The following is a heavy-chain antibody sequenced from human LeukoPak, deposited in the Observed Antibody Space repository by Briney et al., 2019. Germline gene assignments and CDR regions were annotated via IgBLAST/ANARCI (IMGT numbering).Heavy chain of an antibody. D-gene: IGHD6-13*01. J-gene: IGHJ6*04. CDR2: ISYDGSNM. V-gene: IGHV3-30*18. Sequence: GGSLRLSCAASGFTFSSYGMHWVRQAPGKGLEWVAVISYDGSNMYYADSVKGRFTISRDNSKNTHPLQMNSLRAEDTAVYYCAKDLVAATGNYYYYGMDVWGKGTTVTVSS. CDR1: GFTFSSYG. CDR3: AKDLVAATGNYYYYGMDV.